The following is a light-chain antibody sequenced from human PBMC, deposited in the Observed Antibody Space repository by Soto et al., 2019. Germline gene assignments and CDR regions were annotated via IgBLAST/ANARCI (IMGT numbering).Light chain of an antibody. CDR1: TSNIATYS. V-gene: IGLV1-47*01. CDR2: END. CDR3: AAWDDSLTIL. Sequence: QSVLTQPPSASGTPGQTATISCSGSTSNIATYSVYWYQQLPGTAPKLLIYENDQRPSGVPDRFSGSKSDTSASLAIAGLRSGDEADYYCAAWDDSLTILFGGGTKVTVL. J-gene: IGLJ2*01.